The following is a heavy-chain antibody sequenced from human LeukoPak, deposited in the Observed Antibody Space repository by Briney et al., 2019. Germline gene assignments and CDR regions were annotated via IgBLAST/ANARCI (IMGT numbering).Heavy chain of an antibody. J-gene: IGHJ4*02. CDR3: AKEEYYYGSGTHPFGDY. V-gene: IGHV3-23*01. D-gene: IGHD3-10*01. CDR2: ISNRGGGT. CDR1: GFTLSNFA. Sequence: TGGSLRLSCAASGFTLSNFAMNWVRQAPGKGLEWVSVISNRGGGTYYADSVKGRFTISRDNSKNTLYLQMNSLRAEDTAVYYCAKEEYYYGSGTHPFGDYWGQGTLVTVSS.